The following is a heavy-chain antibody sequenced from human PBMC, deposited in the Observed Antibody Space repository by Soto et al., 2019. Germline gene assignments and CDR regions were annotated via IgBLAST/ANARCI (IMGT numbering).Heavy chain of an antibody. CDR3: ASGDALEWLLGDY. CDR2: IIPSFGTA. CDR1: GGTFSSYA. D-gene: IGHD3-3*01. J-gene: IGHJ4*02. V-gene: IGHV1-69*01. Sequence: QVQLVQSGAEVKKPGSSVKVSCKASGGTFSSYAISWVRQAPGQGLEWMGGIIPSFGTANYAQKFQGRVTITADEATSTAYMELSSMRSEDTAVYYCASGDALEWLLGDYWGQGTLVTVSS.